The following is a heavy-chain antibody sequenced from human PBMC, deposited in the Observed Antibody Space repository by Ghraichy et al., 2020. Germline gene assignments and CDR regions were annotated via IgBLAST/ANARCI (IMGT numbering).Heavy chain of an antibody. V-gene: IGHV5-10-1*01. J-gene: IGHJ3*02. CDR1: GYSFTSYW. CDR3: ARRYGSYGPNAFDI. CDR2: IDPSDSYT. Sequence: GESLNISCKGSGYSFTSYWINWVRQMPGKGLEWMGRIDPSDSYTNYSPSFQGHVTISGDKSISTAYLQWSSLKASDTAMYYCARRYGSYGPNAFDIWGQGTMVTVSS. D-gene: IGHD1-26*01.